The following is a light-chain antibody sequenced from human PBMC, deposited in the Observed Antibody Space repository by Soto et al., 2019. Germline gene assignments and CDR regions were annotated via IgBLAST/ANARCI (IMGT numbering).Light chain of an antibody. J-gene: IGLJ2*01. Sequence: QSVLTQPASVSGSPGQSITISCTGTSSDVGYYNYVSWYQQHPGKAPKVLIYEVGNRPSGASSRFSGSKSGNTAFLSISGLQPEDEADYYCSSYTRSSSVLFGGGTKLTVL. CDR1: SSDVGYYNY. CDR3: SSYTRSSSVL. V-gene: IGLV2-14*01. CDR2: EVG.